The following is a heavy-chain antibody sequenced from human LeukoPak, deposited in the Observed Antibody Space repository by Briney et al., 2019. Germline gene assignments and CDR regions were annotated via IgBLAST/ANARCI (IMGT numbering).Heavy chain of an antibody. Sequence: SETLSLTCSVSGGSISSSTYFWGWIRQPPGKGLEWIGSIYYSGSTYSNPSLKSRVTISVDTSKSQFSLKLSSVTAADTAVYYCARDGYTYGSFDYWGQGTLVTVSS. D-gene: IGHD5-18*01. J-gene: IGHJ4*02. V-gene: IGHV4-39*01. CDR1: GGSISSSTYF. CDR2: IYYSGST. CDR3: ARDGYTYGSFDY.